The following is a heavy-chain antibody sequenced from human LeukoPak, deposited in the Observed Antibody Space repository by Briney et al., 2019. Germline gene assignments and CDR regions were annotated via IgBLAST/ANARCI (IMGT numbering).Heavy chain of an antibody. V-gene: IGHV4-59*01. CDR3: ARGYYYDSSGYYWPLDY. CDR1: GGSISSYY. J-gene: IGHJ4*02. CDR2: IYYSGST. Sequence: SETLSLTCTVSGGSISSYYWSWIRQPPGKGLEWIGYIYYSGSTNYNPSLKSRVTISVDTSKNQFSLKLSSVTAADTAVYYCARGYYYDSSGYYWPLDYWGQGTLVTVSS. D-gene: IGHD3-22*01.